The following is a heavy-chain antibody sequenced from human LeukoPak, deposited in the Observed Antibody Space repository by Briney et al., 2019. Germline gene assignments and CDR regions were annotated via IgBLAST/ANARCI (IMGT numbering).Heavy chain of an antibody. CDR3: ARVEAQLVCDY. Sequence: PSETLSLTCAVSGYSISSSYYWSWIRQPPGKGLEGIGYIYYSGSTNYNPSLKSRVTISVDTSKNQFSLKLSSVTAADTAVYYCARVEAQLVCDYLGQGTLVSVSS. V-gene: IGHV4-61*01. D-gene: IGHD6-6*01. J-gene: IGHJ4*02. CDR1: GYSISSSYY. CDR2: IYYSGST.